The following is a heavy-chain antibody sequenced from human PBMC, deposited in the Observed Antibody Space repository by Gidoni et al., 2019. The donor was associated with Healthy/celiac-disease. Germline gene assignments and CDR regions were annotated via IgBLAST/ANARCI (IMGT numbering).Heavy chain of an antibody. CDR2: ISGRCGST. Sequence: EVQLLESGGGLVQPGGSLRLPCAASGVTFSSYAMSWVRQAPGKGLEWVSAISGRCGSTYYADSVKGRFTISRDNSKNTLYLQMNSLRAEDTAVYYCAKDLYYDSSGYDYWGQGTLVTVSS. V-gene: IGHV3-23*01. J-gene: IGHJ4*02. CDR3: AKDLYYDSSGYDY. CDR1: GVTFSSYA. D-gene: IGHD3-22*01.